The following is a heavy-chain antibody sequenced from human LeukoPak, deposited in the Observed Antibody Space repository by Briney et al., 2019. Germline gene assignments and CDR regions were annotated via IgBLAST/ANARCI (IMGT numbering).Heavy chain of an antibody. V-gene: IGHV4-59*01. D-gene: IGHD6-13*01. CDR2: IYYSGAT. CDR1: GGSINNYY. Sequence: SETLSLTCTVSGGSINNYYWSWIRQPPGKGLEWIGYIYYSGATNYNPSLKSRVTISVDTSKNQFSLKLSSVTAADTAVYYCARGVYIAAAQYGFWGQGTLVTVSS. CDR3: ARGVYIAAAQYGF. J-gene: IGHJ4*02.